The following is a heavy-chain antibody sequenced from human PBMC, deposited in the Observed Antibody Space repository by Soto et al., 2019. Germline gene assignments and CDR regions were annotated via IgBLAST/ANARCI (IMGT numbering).Heavy chain of an antibody. CDR1: GGTFSSYT. CDR2: IIPILGIA. CDR3: ARGTVGDYVAGGAFDI. Sequence: SVKVSCKASGGTFSSYTISWVRQAPGQGLEWMGRIIPILGIANYAQKFQGRVTITADKSTSTAYMELSSLRSEDTAVYYCARGTVGDYVAGGAFDIWGQGIMVTVSS. D-gene: IGHD4-17*01. J-gene: IGHJ3*02. V-gene: IGHV1-69*02.